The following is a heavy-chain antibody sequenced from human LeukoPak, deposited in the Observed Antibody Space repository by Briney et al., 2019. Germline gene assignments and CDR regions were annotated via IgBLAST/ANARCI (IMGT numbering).Heavy chain of an antibody. CDR2: IYYSGST. D-gene: IGHD4-4*01. CDR3: ARCGATVTTYYYGMDV. V-gene: IGHV4-59*08. J-gene: IGHJ6*02. Sequence: PSETLSLTCTVSGGSISSYYWSWIRQPPGKGLEWIGYIYYSGSTNYNPSLKSRATISVDTSKNQFSLKLSSVTAADTAVYYCARCGATVTTYYYGMDVWGQGTTVTVSS. CDR1: GGSISSYY.